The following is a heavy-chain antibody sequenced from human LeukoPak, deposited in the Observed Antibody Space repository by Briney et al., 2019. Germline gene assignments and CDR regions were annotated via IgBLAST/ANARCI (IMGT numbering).Heavy chain of an antibody. V-gene: IGHV3-9*01. CDR2: IRWNSGSI. Sequence: GRSLRLACAASGFTFDDYAMHWVRQAPGKGLEWVSGIRWNSGSIGYADSVKGRFTISRDNAKNSLYLQMNSLRAEDTALYYCARGRRDIVVVVAAHFDYWGQGTLVTVSS. J-gene: IGHJ4*02. CDR3: ARGRRDIVVVVAAHFDY. CDR1: GFTFDDYA. D-gene: IGHD2-15*01.